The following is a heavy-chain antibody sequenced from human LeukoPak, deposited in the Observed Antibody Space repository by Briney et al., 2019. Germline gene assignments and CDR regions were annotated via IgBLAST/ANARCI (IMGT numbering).Heavy chain of an antibody. V-gene: IGHV3-7*04. CDR1: GLTFSSYW. J-gene: IGHJ4*02. CDR2: IKEDGSEK. CDR3: ARGLGIQLYYHFDY. D-gene: IGHD5-18*01. Sequence: GGSLRLSCAASGLTFSSYWMSRVRQAPEKGLEWVANIKEDGSEKNYVDSVKGRFTISRDNAKNSVYLQMNSLRADDTAVYYCARGLGIQLYYHFDYWGQGTLVTVSS.